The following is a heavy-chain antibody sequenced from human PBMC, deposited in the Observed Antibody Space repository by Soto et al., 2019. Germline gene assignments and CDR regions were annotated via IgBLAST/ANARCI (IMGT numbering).Heavy chain of an antibody. J-gene: IGHJ6*02. V-gene: IGHV1-69*13. D-gene: IGHD1-1*01. Sequence: SVKVSCKASGGTFSSYAISWVRQAPGQGLEWMGGIIPIFGTANYAQKFQGRVTITADESTSTAYMELSSLRSEDTAVYYCARIGGNVLRDYYYGMDVWGQGTTVTVSS. CDR3: ARIGGNVLRDYYYGMDV. CDR2: IIPIFGTA. CDR1: GGTFSSYA.